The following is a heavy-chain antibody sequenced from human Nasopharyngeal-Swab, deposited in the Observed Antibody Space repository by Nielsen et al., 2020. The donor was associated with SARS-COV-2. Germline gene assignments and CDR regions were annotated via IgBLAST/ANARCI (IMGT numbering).Heavy chain of an antibody. D-gene: IGHD5-12*01. CDR1: GYTLTELF. CDR2: FDPEDGET. J-gene: IGHJ5*02. CDR3: ATGPGAVATFGWFDP. Sequence: ASVKVSCKVSGYTLTELFMHWVRQAPGKGLEWMGGFDPEDGETIYAQKFQGRVTMTEDTSTDTAYMELSSLRSEDTAVYYCATGPGAVATFGWFDPWGQGTLVTVSS. V-gene: IGHV1-24*01.